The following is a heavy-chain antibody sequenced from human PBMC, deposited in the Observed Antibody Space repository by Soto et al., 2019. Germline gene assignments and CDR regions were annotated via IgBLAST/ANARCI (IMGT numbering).Heavy chain of an antibody. D-gene: IGHD4-17*01. V-gene: IGHV3-33*01. J-gene: IGHJ6*02. Sequence: QVQLVESGGGVVQPGRSLRLSCAASGFTFSSYGMHWVRQTPGKGLEWVAVIWNDGSNKYYADSVKGRFTISRDNSKNTLYLQMNSLRAEDTAVYYCARDPTVVTPGGDYYYGMDVWGQGTTVTVSS. CDR2: IWNDGSNK. CDR1: GFTFSSYG. CDR3: ARDPTVVTPGGDYYYGMDV.